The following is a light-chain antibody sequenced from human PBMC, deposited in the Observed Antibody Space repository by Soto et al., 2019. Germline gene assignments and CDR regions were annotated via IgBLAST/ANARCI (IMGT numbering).Light chain of an antibody. CDR1: SSNIGNNA. CDR3: AAWDDSLG. CDR2: YDD. J-gene: IGLJ3*02. V-gene: IGLV1-36*01. Sequence: QSVLTQPPSVSEAPRQRVTISCSGSSSNIGNNAVNWYQQLPGKAPKLLIYYDDLLPSGVSDRFSGSKSGTSASLAISGLQSEDEADYYCAAWDDSLGFGGGTKLTVL.